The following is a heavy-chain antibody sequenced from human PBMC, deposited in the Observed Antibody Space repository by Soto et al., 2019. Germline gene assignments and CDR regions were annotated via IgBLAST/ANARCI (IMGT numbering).Heavy chain of an antibody. CDR3: ARRSICSSTSCKERGAYYYYMDV. V-gene: IGHV4-39*01. CDR1: GGSISSSSYY. Sequence: SETLSLTCTVSGGSISSSSYYWGWIRQPPGKGLEWIGSIYYSGSTYYNPSLKSRVTISVDTSKNQFSLKLSSVTAADTAVYYCARRSICSSTSCKERGAYYYYMDVWGKGTTVTVSS. D-gene: IGHD2-2*01. CDR2: IYYSGST. J-gene: IGHJ6*03.